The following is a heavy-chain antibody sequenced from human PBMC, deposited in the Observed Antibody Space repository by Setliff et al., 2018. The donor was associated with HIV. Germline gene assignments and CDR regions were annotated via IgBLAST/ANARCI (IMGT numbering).Heavy chain of an antibody. Sequence: ASVKVSCKTSGYTFTAYYIYWVRQAPGHGLELMGRIHPNTGSTNFLQEFQGRVTITRDTSMSTVYMALTGLTSDDTAVYYCAKQGYSDSLYAFDVWGQGTMVTVSS. V-gene: IGHV1-2*06. CDR3: AKQGYSDSLYAFDV. CDR1: GYTFTAYY. CDR2: IHPNTGST. J-gene: IGHJ3*01. D-gene: IGHD1-26*01.